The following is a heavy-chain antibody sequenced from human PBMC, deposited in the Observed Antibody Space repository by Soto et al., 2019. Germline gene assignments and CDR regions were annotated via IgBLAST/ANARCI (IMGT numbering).Heavy chain of an antibody. CDR3: AKGPYDSSVYDDYYGMDV. Sequence: QVQLVESGGGVVQPGRSLRLSCAASGFTFSSYGMHWVRQAPGKGLEWVAVISYDGSNKYYADSVKGRFTISRDNSKNTLYLERNNLRAEDTAVYYCAKGPYDSSVYDDYYGMDVWGQGTTVTVSS. CDR2: ISYDGSNK. V-gene: IGHV3-30*18. D-gene: IGHD3-22*01. J-gene: IGHJ6*02. CDR1: GFTFSSYG.